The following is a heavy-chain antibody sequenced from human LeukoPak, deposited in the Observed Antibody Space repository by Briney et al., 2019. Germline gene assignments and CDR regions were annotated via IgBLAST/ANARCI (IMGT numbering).Heavy chain of an antibody. CDR3: ARRGVVVAAFDY. D-gene: IGHD2-15*01. CDR1: DGSISSYY. Sequence: SETLSLTCTVSDGSISSYYWSWIRQPPGKGLEWIGYIYYSGSTNYNPSLKRRVTISVDTSKNQFSLKLSSVTAADTAVYYCARRGVVVAAFDYWGQGTLVTVSS. V-gene: IGHV4-59*08. CDR2: IYYSGST. J-gene: IGHJ4*02.